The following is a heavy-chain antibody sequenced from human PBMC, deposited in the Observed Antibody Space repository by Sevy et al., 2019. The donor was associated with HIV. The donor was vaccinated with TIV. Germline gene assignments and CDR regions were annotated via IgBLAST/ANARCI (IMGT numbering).Heavy chain of an antibody. CDR3: AKDRGPPYDYVWGSYHYTAGGDYYGMDV. Sequence: SLKISCAASGFTFDDYAMHWVRQAPGKGLEWVSGISWNSGSIGYADSVKVRFTISRDNAKNSLYLQMNSLRAEDTALYYCAKDRGPPYDYVWGSYHYTAGGDYYGMDVWGQGTTVTVSS. V-gene: IGHV3-9*01. D-gene: IGHD3-16*02. J-gene: IGHJ6*02. CDR1: GFTFDDYA. CDR2: ISWNSGSI.